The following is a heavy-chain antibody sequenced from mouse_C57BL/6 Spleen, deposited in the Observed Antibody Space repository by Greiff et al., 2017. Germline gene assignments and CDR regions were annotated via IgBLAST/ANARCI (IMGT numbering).Heavy chain of an antibody. CDR3: TRDPSKTGVDY. V-gene: IGHV5-9-1*02. CDR1: GFTFSSYA. D-gene: IGHD6-1*01. J-gene: IGHJ2*01. Sequence: DVKLQESGEGLVKPGGSLKLSCAASGFTFSSYAMSWVRQTPEKRLEWVAYISSGGDYIYYADTVKGRFTISRDNARNTLYLQMSSLKSEDTAMYYCTRDPSKTGVDYWGQGTTLTVSS. CDR2: ISSGGDYI.